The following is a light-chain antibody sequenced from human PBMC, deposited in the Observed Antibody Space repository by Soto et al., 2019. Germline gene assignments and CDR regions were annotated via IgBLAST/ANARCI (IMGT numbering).Light chain of an antibody. V-gene: IGKV3-20*01. CDR3: QQQGSSCGYT. Sequence: EIVLTQSPGTLSLSPGERATLSCRASQSINSRYFAWYQQKPGQAPRLLIYGASSRATGITDRFSGSGCATDFTLTISRLQPDDFAVYYCQQQGSSCGYTFGPGTKVDMK. CDR2: GAS. J-gene: IGKJ3*01. CDR1: QSINSRY.